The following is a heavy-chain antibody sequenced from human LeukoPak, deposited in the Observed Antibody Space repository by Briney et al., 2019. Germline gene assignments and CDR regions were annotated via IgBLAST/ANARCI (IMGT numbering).Heavy chain of an antibody. D-gene: IGHD3-3*01. CDR2: INPSGGST. Sequence: ASVKVSCKASGYTFTSYYMHWVRQAPGQGLEWMGIINPSGGSTSYAQKFQGRVTMTRDTSTSTVYMELSSLRSEDTAVYYCARDRGVTIFGVVTRGNYYYYGMDVWSQGTTVTVSS. V-gene: IGHV1-46*01. CDR1: GYTFTSYY. CDR3: ARDRGVTIFGVVTRGNYYYYGMDV. J-gene: IGHJ6*02.